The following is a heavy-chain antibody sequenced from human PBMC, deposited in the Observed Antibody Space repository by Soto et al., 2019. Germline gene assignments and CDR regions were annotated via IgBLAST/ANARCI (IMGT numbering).Heavy chain of an antibody. D-gene: IGHD3-10*01. CDR3: TVWGSGNDFGAA. J-gene: IGHJ4*02. CDR1: GFTFSDHY. Sequence: EVQLVESGGGLVQPGGSLRLSCAASGFTFSDHYMDWVRQAPGKGLEWVGRSKNKADSYTTECAASVKGRFTISRDGSNNSLFLQMNSLKTEDTAVYYCTVWGSGNDFGAAWGQGILVTVSS. V-gene: IGHV3-72*01. CDR2: SKNKADSYTT.